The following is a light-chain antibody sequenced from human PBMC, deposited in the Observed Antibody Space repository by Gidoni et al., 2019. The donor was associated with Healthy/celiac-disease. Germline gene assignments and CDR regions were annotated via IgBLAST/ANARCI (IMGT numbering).Light chain of an antibody. Sequence: QSVLTQPPSASGTPGQRVTISCSGSSSNIGSNYVYWYQQLPGTAPKLLIGRNNQRPSGVPDRFSGSKSGTSASLAISGLRSEDEAYYYCAAWDDSLSGVVFGGGTKLTVL. V-gene: IGLV1-47*01. CDR3: AAWDDSLSGVV. CDR1: SSNIGSNY. CDR2: RNN. J-gene: IGLJ2*01.